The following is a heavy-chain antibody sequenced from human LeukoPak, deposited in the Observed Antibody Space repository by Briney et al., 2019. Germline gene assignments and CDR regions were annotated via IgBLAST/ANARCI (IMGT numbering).Heavy chain of an antibody. CDR1: GFRFSRYS. Sequence: PGGSLRLSCVASGFRFSRYSMNWVRQAPGKGLEWVSSMSISTSTFIYYADSVKGRFTISRDNAKNSLYLQLNSLRAEDTAEYYRASSRVVGGSYPYHWCQGTLVTVSS. CDR2: MSISTSTFI. V-gene: IGHV3-21*01. J-gene: IGHJ5*02. D-gene: IGHD1-26*01. CDR3: ASSRVVGGSYPYH.